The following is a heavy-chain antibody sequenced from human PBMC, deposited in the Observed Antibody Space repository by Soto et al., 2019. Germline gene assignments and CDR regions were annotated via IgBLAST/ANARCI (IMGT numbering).Heavy chain of an antibody. CDR3: ARGVRGHYGKDV. J-gene: IGHJ6*02. CDR2: INGDGTTT. D-gene: IGHD3-10*01. V-gene: IGHV3-74*01. Sequence: EVQLVESGGGLVQPGGSLRLSCAASGFTFNKYWIHWVRQAPGKGLMWVSRINGDGTTTNYADSVRGRFAISRDNAENTLYLQMNSLRAEETTLYYCARGVRGHYGKDVWGPGTTVTVSS. CDR1: GFTFNKYW.